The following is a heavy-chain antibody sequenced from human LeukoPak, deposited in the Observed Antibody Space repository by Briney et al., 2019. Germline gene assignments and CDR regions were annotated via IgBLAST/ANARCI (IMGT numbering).Heavy chain of an antibody. CDR3: AREGIYSSSSPGAFDI. Sequence: PSETLSLTCTVSDGSISSGSYYWCWIRQPAGRGLEWIGRIYTSGSTNYNPSLKSRVTISVDTSKNQFSLKLSSVTAADTAVYYCAREGIYSSSSPGAFDIWGQGTMVTVSS. D-gene: IGHD6-6*01. CDR2: IYTSGST. V-gene: IGHV4-61*02. J-gene: IGHJ3*02. CDR1: DGSISSGSYY.